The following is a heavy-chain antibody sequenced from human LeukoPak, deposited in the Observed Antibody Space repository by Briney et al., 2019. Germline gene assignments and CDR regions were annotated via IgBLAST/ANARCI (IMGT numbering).Heavy chain of an antibody. CDR2: IIPILGIA. J-gene: IGHJ4*02. V-gene: IGHV1-69*04. CDR3: ARERGYSYGYD. D-gene: IGHD5-18*01. CDR1: GGTFSSYA. Sequence: SVKLSCTASGGTFSSYAISWVRQAPGQGLEWMGRIIPILGIANYAQKFQGRVTITADKSTSTAYMELSSLRSEDTAVYYCARERGYSYGYDWGQGTLVTVSS.